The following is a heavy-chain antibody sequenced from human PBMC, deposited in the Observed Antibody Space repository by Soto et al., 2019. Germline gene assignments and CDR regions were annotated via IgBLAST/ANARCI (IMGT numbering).Heavy chain of an antibody. CDR2: IIPIFGTA. CDR3: ALDAAGNYYYYGMDV. J-gene: IGHJ6*02. V-gene: IGHV1-69*13. D-gene: IGHD6-13*01. Sequence: SVKVSCKASGGTFSSYAISWVRQAPGQGLEWMGGIIPIFGTANYAQKFQGRVTITADESTSTAYMELSGLRSEDTAVYYCALDAAGNYYYYGMDVWGQGTTVTVSS. CDR1: GGTFSSYA.